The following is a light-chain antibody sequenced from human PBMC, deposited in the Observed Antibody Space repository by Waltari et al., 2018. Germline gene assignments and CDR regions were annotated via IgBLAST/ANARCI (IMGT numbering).Light chain of an antibody. Sequence: SYVLTQSPSVSFAPGETATTSCGGANIGSQAVNWYQQRPGQAPLVGFSYLSDRPSGIPERFSGSVSGNTATLTITRVEAGDEADYFCQVWDRHSHHQVFGGGTKLAVL. CDR3: QVWDRHSHHQV. V-gene: IGLV3-21*04. CDR2: YLS. CDR1: NIGSQA. J-gene: IGLJ2*01.